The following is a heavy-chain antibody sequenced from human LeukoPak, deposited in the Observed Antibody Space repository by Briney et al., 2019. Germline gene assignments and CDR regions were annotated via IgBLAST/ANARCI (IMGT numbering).Heavy chain of an antibody. D-gene: IGHD6-19*01. CDR1: VFTFSSYW. V-gene: IGHV3-7*01. J-gene: IGHJ4*02. CDR3: ARLSTGVPGNDY. Sequence: GGSLRLSCAASVFTFSSYWMSWVRQAPGKGLEWVANIKQDGSEKYYVDAVKGRFTISRDNAKNSLFLQMNSLTAEDTAVYYCARLSTGVPGNDYWGQGTLVTVSS. CDR2: IKQDGSEK.